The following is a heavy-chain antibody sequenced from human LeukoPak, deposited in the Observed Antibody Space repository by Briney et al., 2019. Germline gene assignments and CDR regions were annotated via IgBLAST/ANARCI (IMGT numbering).Heavy chain of an antibody. J-gene: IGHJ2*01. D-gene: IGHD4-23*01. Sequence: GSLKVSCKVSGYTLTEFSIHWVRQAPGKGLEWMGGFDPEDGNTIYARKFQGRVTMTEDTSTDTAYMELSSLRSEDTAVYYCAKTPGDWYFDLWGRGTLVTVSS. CDR2: FDPEDGNT. CDR3: AKTPGDWYFDL. CDR1: GYTLTEFS. V-gene: IGHV1-24*01.